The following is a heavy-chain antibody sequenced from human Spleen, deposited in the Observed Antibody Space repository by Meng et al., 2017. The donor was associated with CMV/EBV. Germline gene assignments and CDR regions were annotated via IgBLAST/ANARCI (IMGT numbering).Heavy chain of an antibody. V-gene: IGHV3-30*02. CDR3: AKGVSGMGGVADF. J-gene: IGHJ4*02. D-gene: IGHD6-19*01. CDR1: GFIFSSYG. CDR2: IRYDGTNA. Sequence: GESLKISCAASGFIFSSYGLHWARKAPGKGLEWVAFIRYDGTNAWYVDSVKGRFTISRDHSRNTLYLQMNSLRPEDAAVYFCAKGVSGMGGVADFWGQGTLVTVSS.